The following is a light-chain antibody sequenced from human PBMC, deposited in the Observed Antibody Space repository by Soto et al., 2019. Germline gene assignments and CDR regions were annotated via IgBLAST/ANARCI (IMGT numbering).Light chain of an antibody. V-gene: IGLV1-40*01. CDR3: QSYDKSLSSSV. CDR2: GNN. J-gene: IGLJ2*01. Sequence: QSVLTQPPSVSGAPGQRVTISCTGSSSNIGAGYDVHWYQHLPATAPKLLIYGNNNRPSGVPDRFSGSKSGTSASLAITGLQAEDXADXYCQSYDKSLSSSVFGGGTKLTVL. CDR1: SSNIGAGYD.